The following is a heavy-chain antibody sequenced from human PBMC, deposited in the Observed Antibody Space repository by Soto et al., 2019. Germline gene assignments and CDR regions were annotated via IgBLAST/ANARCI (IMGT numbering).Heavy chain of an antibody. CDR2: ISGSGGST. D-gene: IGHD3-3*01. Sequence: GGSLRLSCAASGFTFSSYAMSWVRQAPGKGLEWVSAISGSGGSTYYADSVKGRFTISRDNSKNTLYLQMNSLRAEDTAVYYCAKDRCVFDGAIFGVVTNDYDDACDPHDAFDIWGQGTMVTVSS. V-gene: IGHV3-23*01. CDR3: AKDRCVFDGAIFGVVTNDYDDACDPHDAFDI. J-gene: IGHJ3*02. CDR1: GFTFSSYA.